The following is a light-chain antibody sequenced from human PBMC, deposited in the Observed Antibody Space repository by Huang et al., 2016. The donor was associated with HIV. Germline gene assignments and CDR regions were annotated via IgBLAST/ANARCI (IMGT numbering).Light chain of an antibody. V-gene: IGKV4-1*01. CDR3: QQYYSLPLT. CDR1: QSVLYSSNNKNY. Sequence: DIVMTQSPDSLAVSLGERATINCKASQSVLYSSNNKNYLTWYQQKPGQPPKLLIYWASTQESGVPDRFSGSGSGTDFTLTISNLQAEDVAIYYCQQYYSLPLTFGGGTKVEIK. J-gene: IGKJ4*01. CDR2: WAS.